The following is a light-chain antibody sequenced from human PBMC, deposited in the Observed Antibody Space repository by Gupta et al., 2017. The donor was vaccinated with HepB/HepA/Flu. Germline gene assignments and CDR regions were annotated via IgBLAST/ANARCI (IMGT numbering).Light chain of an antibody. V-gene: IGKV3-11*01. Sequence: IVLTQSPATPSLSPGERVILSCRASQSVLTYVAWYQQKRGQAPRLLISDAFNRATGIPARFSGSGSGTDFTLTISSLEPEDFAVYYCQQRSSWPITFGGGTKVEIK. CDR3: QQRSSWPIT. CDR2: DAF. J-gene: IGKJ4*01. CDR1: QSVLTY.